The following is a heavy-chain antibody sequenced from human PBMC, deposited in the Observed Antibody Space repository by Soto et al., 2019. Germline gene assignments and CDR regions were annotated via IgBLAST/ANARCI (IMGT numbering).Heavy chain of an antibody. CDR2: IKQDGSEK. CDR1: GFTFSSYW. J-gene: IGHJ4*02. CDR3: ARDRGSSWYGVGDVYFDY. Sequence: EVQLVESGGGLVQPGGSLRLSCAASGFTFSSYWMSWVRQAPGKGLEWVANIKQDGSEKYYVDSVKGRFTISRDNAKNSLYLQMNSLRAEDTAVYYCARDRGSSWYGVGDVYFDYWGQGTLVTVSS. D-gene: IGHD6-13*01. V-gene: IGHV3-7*03.